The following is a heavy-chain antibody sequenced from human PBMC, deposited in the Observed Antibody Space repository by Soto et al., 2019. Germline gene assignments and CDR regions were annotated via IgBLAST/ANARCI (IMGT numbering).Heavy chain of an antibody. D-gene: IGHD6-6*01. CDR3: AKEPTIAAVNFDY. J-gene: IGHJ4*02. Sequence: QVQLVESGGGVVQPGRSLRLSCAASGFTFNAYGMHWVRQAPGKGLDWGAVVSSDGNTQYYADSVKGRFTISRDNSKNTLYLQMNSLRADDTAVYYCAKEPTIAAVNFDYWGQGTLVTGSS. CDR1: GFTFNAYG. CDR2: VSSDGNTQ. V-gene: IGHV3-30*18.